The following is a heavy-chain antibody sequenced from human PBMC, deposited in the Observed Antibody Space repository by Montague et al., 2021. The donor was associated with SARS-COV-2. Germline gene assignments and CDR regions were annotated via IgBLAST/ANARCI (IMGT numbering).Heavy chain of an antibody. D-gene: IGHD6-13*01. CDR3: ARDANSSTWYWFDP. CDR2: IHYSGST. V-gene: IGHV4-59*13. CDR1: GGSISGYF. Sequence: SETLSLTCAVSGGSISGYFWSWIRQPPGKGLEWIGYIHYSGSTNYNPSLKSRVTISVDTSKNQFSLKLRSVTAADTAVYYCARDANSSTWYWFDPWGQGTLDNGST. J-gene: IGHJ5*02.